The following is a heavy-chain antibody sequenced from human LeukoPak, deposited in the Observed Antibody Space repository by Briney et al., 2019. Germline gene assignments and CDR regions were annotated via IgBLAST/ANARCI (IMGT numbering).Heavy chain of an antibody. D-gene: IGHD3-22*01. Sequence: SETLSLTCTVSGGSISSYYWSWIRQPPGKGLEWIGYIYYSGSTNYNPSLKSRVTISVDTSKNQFSLKLSSVAAADTAVYYCASYYGAFDIWGQGTMVTVSS. CDR2: IYYSGST. V-gene: IGHV4-59*12. CDR1: GGSISSYY. J-gene: IGHJ3*02. CDR3: ASYYGAFDI.